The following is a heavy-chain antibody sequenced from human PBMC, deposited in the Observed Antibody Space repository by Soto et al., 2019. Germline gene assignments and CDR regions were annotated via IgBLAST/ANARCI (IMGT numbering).Heavy chain of an antibody. CDR3: AKDTSDRVPGNHFDF. D-gene: IGHD1-1*01. Sequence: EVQLVESGGGLVQPSRSLRLSCAASGFTFGDYAMHWVRQAPGKGLEWVSGISWNSGTIAYTDSVKGRFTISRDNAKNSLYLQMNSLRGEDMAFYYCAKDTSDRVPGNHFDFWGQGTLVTVSS. CDR1: GFTFGDYA. CDR2: ISWNSGTI. V-gene: IGHV3-9*03. J-gene: IGHJ4*02.